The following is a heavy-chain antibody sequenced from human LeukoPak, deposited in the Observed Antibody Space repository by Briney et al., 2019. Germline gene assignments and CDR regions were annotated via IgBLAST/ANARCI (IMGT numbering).Heavy chain of an antibody. CDR2: IYYSGRT. V-gene: IGHV4-39*01. CDR3: ARHSPGRLQYEKQVVAATQPYNWFDP. J-gene: IGHJ5*02. CDR1: GGSISSSGYY. D-gene: IGHD2-15*01. Sequence: PSETLSLTCTVSGGSISSSGYYWGWLRQPPGKGLEWIGSIYYSGRTYYNPSLKSRVTISVDTSKNQFSLKLSTVTAADTAVYYCARHSPGRLQYEKQVVAATQPYNWFDPWGQGTLVTVSS.